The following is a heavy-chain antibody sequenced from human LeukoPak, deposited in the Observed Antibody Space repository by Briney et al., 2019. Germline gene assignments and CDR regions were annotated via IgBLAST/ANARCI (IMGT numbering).Heavy chain of an antibody. CDR3: ARERVAAAGTYYYYYGLDV. D-gene: IGHD6-13*01. V-gene: IGHV4-39*07. J-gene: IGHJ6*02. CDR2: VYYSGSA. CDR1: GVSINSTSYY. Sequence: PSQTLSLTCTVSGVSINSTSYYWGWFRQPPGKGLEWIGSVYYSGSAYYNPSLKSRVTIAVDVSKSQFSLKVNSLIVADTAVYYCARERVAAAGTYYYYYGLDVWGQGTTVTVSS.